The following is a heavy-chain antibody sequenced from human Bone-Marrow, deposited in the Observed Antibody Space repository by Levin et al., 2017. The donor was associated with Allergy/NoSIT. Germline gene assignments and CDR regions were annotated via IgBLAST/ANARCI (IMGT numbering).Heavy chain of an antibody. J-gene: IGHJ4*02. CDR2: ISGSAVYT. CDR1: GFTFSTSD. CDR3: AKRGAAGGGTAYFDF. D-gene: IGHD3-16*01. Sequence: PGGSLRLSCVGSGFTFSTSDMSWVRQAPGKGLEWVSAISGSAVYTFYARFARGRFTIFRDNSQNTLYMEMSSLRVEDTAVYFCAKRGAAGGGTAYFDFWGQGTVVTVS. V-gene: IGHV3-23*01.